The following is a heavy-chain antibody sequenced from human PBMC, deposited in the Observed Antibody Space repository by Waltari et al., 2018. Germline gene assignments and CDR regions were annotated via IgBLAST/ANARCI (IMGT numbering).Heavy chain of an antibody. J-gene: IGHJ5*02. V-gene: IGHV3-23*01. CDR3: AKEGVGYCTRTSCCIGFDL. CDR1: GFSINDYA. CDR2: ISERGDST. Sequence: EVQLLESGGGLSQPGGSLRLSGAASGFSINDYAMSWARQAPGKGLEWVSSISERGDSTYYADSVKGRVTTSRDNSKNTVYLQMSNVRSEDTAVYYCAKEGVGYCTRTSCCIGFDLWGQGTLVTVSS. D-gene: IGHD2-2*01.